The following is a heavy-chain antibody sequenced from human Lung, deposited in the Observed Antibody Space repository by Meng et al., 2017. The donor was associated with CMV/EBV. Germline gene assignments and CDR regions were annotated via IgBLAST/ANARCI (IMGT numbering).Heavy chain of an antibody. D-gene: IGHD3-10*01. CDR1: GDSFSSNSAA. J-gene: IGHJ4*02. Sequence: QXXXLTXXISGDSFSSNSAAWNWIRQSPSRGLEWLGRTYYRSKWYNDYAVSVKSRITINPDTSKNQFSLQLNSVTPEDTAVYYCARDQKLWFGELYMSSWXQGTLVTVSS. CDR3: ARDQKLWFGELYMSS. CDR2: TYYRSKWYN. V-gene: IGHV6-1*01.